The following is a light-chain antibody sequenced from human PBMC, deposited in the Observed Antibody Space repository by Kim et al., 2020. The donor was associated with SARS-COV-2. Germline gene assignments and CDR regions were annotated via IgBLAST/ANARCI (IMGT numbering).Light chain of an antibody. J-gene: IGKJ5*01. CDR1: QSIRVD. Sequence: LAPGERATRSCRASQSIRVDVGWYQLKPGQPPRLLIYNGSIRARGIPARFSGGGSGADFTLTSSGLEPDDFAVYYCQQRYSWPITFGQGTRLEIK. V-gene: IGKV3-11*01. CDR2: NGS. CDR3: QQRYSWPIT.